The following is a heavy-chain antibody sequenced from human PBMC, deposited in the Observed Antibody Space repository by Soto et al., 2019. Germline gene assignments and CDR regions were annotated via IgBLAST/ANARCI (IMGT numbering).Heavy chain of an antibody. V-gene: IGHV1-46*01. D-gene: IGHD2-21*02. CDR1: GYTFTSYY. CDR3: ARGGTIVVVTAITRMDV. Sequence: QVQLVQSGAEVKKPGASVKVSCKASGYTFTSYYMHWVRQAPGQGLEWMGIINPSGGSTSYAQKFQGRVTMTRDTSTSTVYMELSSLGSEDTAVYYWARGGTIVVVTAITRMDVWGQGTTVTVSS. CDR2: INPSGGST. J-gene: IGHJ6*02.